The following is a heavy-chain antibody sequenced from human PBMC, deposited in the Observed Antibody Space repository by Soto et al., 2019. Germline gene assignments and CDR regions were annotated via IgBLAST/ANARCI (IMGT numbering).Heavy chain of an antibody. J-gene: IGHJ4*02. CDR1: GFIFSKYS. Sequence: GGSLRLSCGASGFIFSKYSMNWVRKAPGKGMEWLSYISSNSVTIYYADSVRGRFTIFRDNAKNSLYLQMDSLRDEDTAVYYCVREDILGTRSFDYWGQGALGTVSS. V-gene: IGHV3-48*02. D-gene: IGHD1-26*01. CDR3: VREDILGTRSFDY. CDR2: ISSNSVTI.